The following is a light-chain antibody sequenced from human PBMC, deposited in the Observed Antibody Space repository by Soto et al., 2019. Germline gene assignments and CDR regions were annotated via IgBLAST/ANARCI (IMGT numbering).Light chain of an antibody. CDR3: SSYTSSSTPCV. Sequence: QCVLTHPAPVSASRGQSITIFSTGTSNDVCGYNYVSWYKQRPGKAPRLMIYVVSNRPSGVSNRFSGSKSGNTPSLTISGLQAEDEADYYCSSYTSSSTPCVFGTGTKVTGL. CDR2: VVS. J-gene: IGLJ1*01. CDR1: SNDVCGYNY. V-gene: IGLV2-14*01.